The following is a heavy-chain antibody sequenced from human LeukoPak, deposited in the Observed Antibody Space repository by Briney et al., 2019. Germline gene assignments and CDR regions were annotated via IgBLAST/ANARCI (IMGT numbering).Heavy chain of an antibody. Sequence: SETLSLTCGVTGGSISSGGYSGNWIRQPPGKGLEWVGLIFDSGSTYYNPSLKSRVTISVDTSKNQFSLKLSSVTAADTAVYYCARCYGSGPYYMDVWGKGTTVTISS. CDR1: GGSISSGGYS. J-gene: IGHJ6*03. D-gene: IGHD3-10*01. CDR2: IFDSGST. V-gene: IGHV4-30-4*07. CDR3: ARCYGSGPYYMDV.